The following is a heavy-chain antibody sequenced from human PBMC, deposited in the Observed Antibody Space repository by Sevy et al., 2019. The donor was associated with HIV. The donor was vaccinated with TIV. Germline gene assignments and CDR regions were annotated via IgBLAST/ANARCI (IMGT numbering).Heavy chain of an antibody. J-gene: IGHJ3*02. CDR3: ARSTVYCSSTSCYPRPDAFDI. Sequence: GGSLRLSCAASGFTFSSYAMHWVRQAPGKGLEWVAVISYDGSNKYYADSVKGRFTISRDNSKNTLYLQLNSLRDEDTDVYYCARSTVYCSSTSCYPRPDAFDIWGQGTMVTVSS. CDR2: ISYDGSNK. D-gene: IGHD2-2*01. CDR1: GFTFSSYA. V-gene: IGHV3-30*04.